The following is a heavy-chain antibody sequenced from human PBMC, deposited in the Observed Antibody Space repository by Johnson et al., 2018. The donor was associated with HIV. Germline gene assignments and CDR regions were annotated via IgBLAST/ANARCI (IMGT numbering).Heavy chain of an antibody. J-gene: IGHJ3*02. CDR2: INWNGGST. CDR1: GFTFDDYG. D-gene: IGHD1-26*01. V-gene: IGHV3-20*04. CDR3: VKNNQVWGLLPVDAFDI. Sequence: VQLVESGGGVVRPGGSLRLSCAASGFTFDDYGMSWVRQAPGKGLEWVSGINWNGGSTGYADSVKGRFTISSDNSKNTPYLQVNSLRPEDTAVYYCVKNNQVWGLLPVDAFDIWGQGTLITVSS.